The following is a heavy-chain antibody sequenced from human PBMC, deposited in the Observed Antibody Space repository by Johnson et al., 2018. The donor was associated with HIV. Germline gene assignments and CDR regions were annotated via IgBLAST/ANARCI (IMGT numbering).Heavy chain of an antibody. Sequence: QVLLVESGGGLVQPGGSLRLSCAASRFTFSSYGMHWVRQAPGKGLEWVAVISYDGSNKYYVDSVKGRFAISRDNSKNTMYLQMNSLRADDTAMYYCAKGFSGWPHDAFDIWGQGTMVTVSS. CDR2: ISYDGSNK. CDR3: AKGFSGWPHDAFDI. J-gene: IGHJ3*02. V-gene: IGHV3-30*18. D-gene: IGHD6-19*01. CDR1: RFTFSSYG.